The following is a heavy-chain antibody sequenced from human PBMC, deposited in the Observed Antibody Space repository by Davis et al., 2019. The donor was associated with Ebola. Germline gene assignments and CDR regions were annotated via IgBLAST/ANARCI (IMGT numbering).Heavy chain of an antibody. V-gene: IGHV4-34*01. Sequence: SETLSLTCAVYGGSFSGHYWTWIRQSPGKGLEWIGEINHSGSTNYNPSLKSRVSMSVDMSKNQFSLKLTSVTAADTAVYYCARDHYYDSSGHYNWFDPWGQGTLVTVSS. CDR2: INHSGST. CDR1: GGSFSGHY. D-gene: IGHD3-22*01. CDR3: ARDHYYDSSGHYNWFDP. J-gene: IGHJ5*02.